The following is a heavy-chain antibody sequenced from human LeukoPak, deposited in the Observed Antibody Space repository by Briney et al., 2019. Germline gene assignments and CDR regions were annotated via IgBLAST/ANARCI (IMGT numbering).Heavy chain of an antibody. CDR2: IYYSRST. CDR1: DGSISNSSYY. D-gene: IGHD3-10*01. J-gene: IGHJ5*02. V-gene: IGHV4-39*07. Sequence: SETLSLTCTVSDGSISNSSYYWGWIRQPPGKGLEWIGSIYYSRSTYYNPSLKSRVTISLDTSKNQFSLKLSSVTAADTAVYYCARAVIIPWWFDPWGQGTLVTVSS. CDR3: ARAVIIPWWFDP.